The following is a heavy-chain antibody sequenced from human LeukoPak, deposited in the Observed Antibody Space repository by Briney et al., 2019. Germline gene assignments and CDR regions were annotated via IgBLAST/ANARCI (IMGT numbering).Heavy chain of an antibody. D-gene: IGHD3-10*01. Sequence: SVKVSCKASGGTFSSYAISWVRQAPGQGLEWMGRIIPILGIANYAQKFQGRVTITADKSTSTAYMELSSLRSEDTAVYYCATAPWGSGSYYNPYSYYGMDVWGQGTTVTVSS. J-gene: IGHJ6*02. CDR1: GGTFSSYA. CDR2: IIPILGIA. V-gene: IGHV1-69*04. CDR3: ATAPWGSGSYYNPYSYYGMDV.